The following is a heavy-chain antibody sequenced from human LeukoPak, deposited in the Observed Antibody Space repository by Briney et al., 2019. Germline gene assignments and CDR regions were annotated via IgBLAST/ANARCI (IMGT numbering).Heavy chain of an antibody. Sequence: TTSETLSLTCAVYGGSFSGYYWSWIPQPPGKGLEWIGEINHSGSTNYNPSLKSRVTISVDTSKNQFSLKLSSVTAADTAVYYCARGPEDIVVVVAATPFDYWGQGTLVTVFS. CDR2: INHSGST. CDR1: GGSFSGYY. CDR3: ARGPEDIVVVVAATPFDY. V-gene: IGHV4-34*01. J-gene: IGHJ4*02. D-gene: IGHD2-15*01.